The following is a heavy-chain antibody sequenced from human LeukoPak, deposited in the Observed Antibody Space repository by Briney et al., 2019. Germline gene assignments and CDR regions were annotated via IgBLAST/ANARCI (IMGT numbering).Heavy chain of an antibody. V-gene: IGHV4-34*01. CDR3: ARDARPYYYYGMDV. D-gene: IGHD6-6*01. J-gene: IGHJ6*04. CDR2: INHSGST. Sequence: SETLSLTCAVYGGSFSGYYWSWIRQPPGKGLEWIGEINHSGSTNYNPSLKSRVTISVDTSKNQFSLKLSSVTAADTAVYYCARDARPYYYYGMDVWGKGTTVTVSS. CDR1: GGSFSGYY.